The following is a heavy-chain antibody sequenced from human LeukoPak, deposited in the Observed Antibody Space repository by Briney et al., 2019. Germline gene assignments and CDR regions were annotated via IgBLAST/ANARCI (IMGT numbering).Heavy chain of an antibody. CDR2: ISWDGGST. Sequence: GGSLRLSCAASGFTFGDYAMHWVRQAPGKGLEWVSLISWDGGSTYYADSVKGRFTISRDNSKNSLYLQMNSLRAEDTALYYCAKDIGPISSDEGYFDYWGQGTLVTVSS. CDR3: AKDIGPISSDEGYFDY. V-gene: IGHV3-43D*04. D-gene: IGHD3-16*02. CDR1: GFTFGDYA. J-gene: IGHJ4*02.